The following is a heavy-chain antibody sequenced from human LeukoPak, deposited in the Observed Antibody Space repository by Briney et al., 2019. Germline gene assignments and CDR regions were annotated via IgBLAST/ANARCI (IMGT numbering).Heavy chain of an antibody. CDR1: GYIFTAYY. CDR3: ARDDDYDSQNAFDI. Sequence: ASVKVSCKASGYIFTAYYLHWVRQAPGQGLEWMGWIHPKSGGANYAQKFRGRVTMTRDTSTSAAYLDLSGLTSDDTAMYYCARDDDYDSQNAFDIRGQGTMVTVSS. CDR2: IHPKSGGA. J-gene: IGHJ3*02. V-gene: IGHV1-2*02. D-gene: IGHD3-22*01.